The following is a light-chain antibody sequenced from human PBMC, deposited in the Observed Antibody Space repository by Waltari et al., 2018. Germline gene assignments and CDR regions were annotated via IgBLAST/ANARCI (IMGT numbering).Light chain of an antibody. J-gene: IGLJ3*02. CDR2: KNS. V-gene: IGLV1-47*01. CDR3: AVWDDSLSTWM. Sequence: QSVLTQPPSASETPGQRVIISCSGSSSNIGTHYVYWYQPLPGMAPKLLIYKNSQRPSGVPDRISGFRSGSSASLVISGLRSEDEADYFCAVWDDSLSTWMFGGGTKLTVL. CDR1: SSNIGTHY.